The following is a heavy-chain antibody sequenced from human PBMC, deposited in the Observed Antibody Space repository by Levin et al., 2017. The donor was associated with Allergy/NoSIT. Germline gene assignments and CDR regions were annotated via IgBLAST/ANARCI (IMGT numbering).Heavy chain of an antibody. V-gene: IGHV3-23*01. CDR1: GFTFSRFA. D-gene: IGHD3-22*01. CDR2: INNGGNL. J-gene: IGHJ4*02. CDR3: AKDHESSGCPTFDS. Sequence: GGSLRLSCAGSGFTFSRFAMSWVRQAPGKGLEWVASINNGGNLNYAEVAMGRFTISRDTSKGTLDLQMDSRRADASGGYYCAKDHESSGCPTFDSWGQGTLVTVSS.